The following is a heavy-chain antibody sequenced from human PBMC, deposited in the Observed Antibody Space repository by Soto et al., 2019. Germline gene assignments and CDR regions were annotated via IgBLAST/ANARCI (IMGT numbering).Heavy chain of an antibody. Sequence: GASLRLSCSASGFPFSSYEMNWVRTAPGKGLEWVSYISSSGSTIYYADSVKGRFSISKDKAKNSLYLQMNSLRAEDTAVYYCARVVGYSYGYADYWGQGTLVTVSS. CDR1: GFPFSSYE. CDR2: ISSSGSTI. CDR3: ARVVGYSYGYADY. J-gene: IGHJ4*02. V-gene: IGHV3-48*03. D-gene: IGHD5-18*01.